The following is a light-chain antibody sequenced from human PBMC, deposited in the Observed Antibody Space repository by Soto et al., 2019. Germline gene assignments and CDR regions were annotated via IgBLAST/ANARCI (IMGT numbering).Light chain of an antibody. CDR3: QHYDNSLWT. Sequence: EIVLTQSPGTLSLSPGERATLSCRASQSVSGSYLAWYQQKPGQAPRLLIYGASSRATGIPGRFSGSGSGTDSTLTISRLEPEDFAVYFCQHYDNSLWTFGKGTKVERK. J-gene: IGKJ1*01. CDR2: GAS. V-gene: IGKV3-20*01. CDR1: QSVSGSY.